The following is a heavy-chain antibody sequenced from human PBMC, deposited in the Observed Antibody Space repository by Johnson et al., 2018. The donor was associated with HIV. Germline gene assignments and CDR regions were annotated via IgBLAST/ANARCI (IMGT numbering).Heavy chain of an antibody. CDR3: ARGIGEQQLVLSGTFDI. CDR1: GFTFSSYA. Sequence: VQLVESGGGLVQPGGSLRLSCAASGFTFSSYAMHWVRQAPGKGLEYVSAISSNGGSTYYANSVKGRFTIARDNSKNTLYRQMGSLRGEDMAVYYCARGIGEQQLVLSGTFDIWG. V-gene: IGHV3-64*01. CDR2: ISSNGGST. D-gene: IGHD6-13*01. J-gene: IGHJ3*02.